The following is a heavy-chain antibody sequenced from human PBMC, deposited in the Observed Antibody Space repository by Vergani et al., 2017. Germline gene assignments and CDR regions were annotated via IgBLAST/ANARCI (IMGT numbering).Heavy chain of an antibody. CDR1: GYTFTSHY. D-gene: IGHD4-17*01. CDR3: ARVETTVTTYFDY. J-gene: IGHJ4*02. V-gene: IGHV1-46*01. Sequence: VQLVQSGAEVKKPGASVKVSCKASGYTFTSHYMTWVRQAHGQGLEWMGIINPSGGSTSYAQKFQGRVTMTRETYTSTVYMELSSLRSEDTAVYYCARVETTVTTYFDYWGQGTLVTVSS. CDR2: INPSGGST.